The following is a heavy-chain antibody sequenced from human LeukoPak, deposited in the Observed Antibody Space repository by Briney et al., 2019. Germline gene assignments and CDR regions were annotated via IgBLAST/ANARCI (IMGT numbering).Heavy chain of an antibody. CDR3: ARDRGSSWYVDY. CDR2: INPKSGGT. J-gene: IGHJ4*02. D-gene: IGHD6-13*01. CDR1: GYTFTGYY. V-gene: IGHV1-2*02. Sequence: ASVKVSCKASGYTFTGYYMHWVRQAPGQGLEWMGWINPKSGGTNYAQKFQGRVTMTGDTSISTAYMELSRLRSDDTAVYYCARDRGSSWYVDYWGQGTLVTVSS.